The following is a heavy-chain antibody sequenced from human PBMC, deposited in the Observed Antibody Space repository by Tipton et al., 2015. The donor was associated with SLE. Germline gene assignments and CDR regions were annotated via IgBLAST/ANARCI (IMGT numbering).Heavy chain of an antibody. CDR1: GFTFSNAC. V-gene: IGHV3-21*01. D-gene: IGHD6-19*01. Sequence: SLRLSCAASGFTFSNACMNWVRQAPGKGLEWVSSISSSSSYIYYADSVKGRFTISRDNAKNSLYLQMNSLRAEDTAVYYCAREGSSGWTSWGQGTLVTVSS. J-gene: IGHJ5*02. CDR3: AREGSSGWTS. CDR2: ISSSSSYI.